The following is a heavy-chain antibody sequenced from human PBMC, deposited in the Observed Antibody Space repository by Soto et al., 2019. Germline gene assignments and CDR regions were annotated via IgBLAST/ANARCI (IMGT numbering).Heavy chain of an antibody. Sequence: QITLKESGPTLVKPTQTLTLTCTFSGFSLRSSGVGVGWIREPPGKALAGLALIYWDDDKRYRLSLKSRRTITKDTSKNQVVLTMTNMDPLDTATYYCAHRGKYYNTSGYYFAYWGQGTPVTVSS. D-gene: IGHD3-22*01. CDR1: GFSLRSSGVG. CDR2: IYWDDDK. V-gene: IGHV2-5*02. J-gene: IGHJ4*02. CDR3: AHRGKYYNTSGYYFAY.